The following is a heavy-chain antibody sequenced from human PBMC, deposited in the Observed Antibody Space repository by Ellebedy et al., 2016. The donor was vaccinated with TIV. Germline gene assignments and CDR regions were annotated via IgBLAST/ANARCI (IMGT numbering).Heavy chain of an antibody. CDR1: GASTTNYH. Sequence: MPSETLSLTCTLSGASTTNYHWSWIRQPAGKGLEWIGRIFTTGSTIYNPSLKSRVMMPVDTSNTHFSLKLASVTAADTAVYYCARDRGLLWFGEEEVNWFDPWGQGTLVTVSS. J-gene: IGHJ5*02. CDR3: ARDRGLLWFGEEEVNWFDP. V-gene: IGHV4-4*07. CDR2: IFTTGST. D-gene: IGHD3-10*01.